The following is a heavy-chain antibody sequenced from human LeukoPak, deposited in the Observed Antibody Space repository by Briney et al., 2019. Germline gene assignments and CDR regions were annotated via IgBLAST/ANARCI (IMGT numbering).Heavy chain of an antibody. CDR2: INTDGSST. CDR1: GFTFSSYW. Sequence: PGGSLRLSCAASGFTFSSYWMHWVRQAPGKGLVWVSRINTDGSSTHYADSVKGRFTISRDNAKNTLSLQMNSLRAEDTAVCYCASLYLRPWGQGTLVTVSS. V-gene: IGHV3-74*01. CDR3: ASLYLRP. D-gene: IGHD2/OR15-2a*01. J-gene: IGHJ4*02.